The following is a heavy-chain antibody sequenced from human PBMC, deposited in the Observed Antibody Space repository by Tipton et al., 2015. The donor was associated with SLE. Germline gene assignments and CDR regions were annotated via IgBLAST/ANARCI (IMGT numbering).Heavy chain of an antibody. V-gene: IGHV3-23*01. CDR2: ISGSGGST. Sequence: SLRLSCAASGFTFSSYAMSWVRQAPGKGLEWVSAISGSGGSTYYADSVKGRLPISRHNSKNTLYLQMNSLRAEDTAVYYCAKDLLLWFGETVDYWGQAALVTVSS. J-gene: IGHJ4*02. D-gene: IGHD3-10*01. CDR1: GFTFSSYA. CDR3: AKDLLLWFGETVDY.